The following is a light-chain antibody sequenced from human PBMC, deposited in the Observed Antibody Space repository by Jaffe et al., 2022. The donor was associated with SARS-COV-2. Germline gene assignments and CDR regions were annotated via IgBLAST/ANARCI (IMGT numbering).Light chain of an antibody. CDR1: SSDVGAYDY. Sequence: QSALTQPPSASGSPGQSVTVSCTGTSSDVGAYDYVSWYQQHPGQAPKLIIYEVSKRPSGVPDRFSGSKSGSTASLTVSGLQAEDEADYYCSSYAGNNNLVFGGGTKLTVL. J-gene: IGLJ3*02. CDR3: SSYAGNNNLV. CDR2: EVS. V-gene: IGLV2-8*01.